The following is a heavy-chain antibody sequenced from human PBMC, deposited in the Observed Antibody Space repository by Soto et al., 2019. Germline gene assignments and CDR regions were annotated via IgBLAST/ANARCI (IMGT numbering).Heavy chain of an antibody. CDR2: ISAYNGNT. D-gene: IGHD3-3*01. CDR1: GYTFTSYG. Sequence: ASVKVSCKASGYTFTSYGIIWVRQAPGQGLEWMGWISAYNGNTNYAQKLQGRVTMTTDTSTSTAYMELRSLRSDDTAVYYCARDVLRFLEWSGSDAFDIWGQGTMVTVSS. V-gene: IGHV1-18*01. CDR3: ARDVLRFLEWSGSDAFDI. J-gene: IGHJ3*02.